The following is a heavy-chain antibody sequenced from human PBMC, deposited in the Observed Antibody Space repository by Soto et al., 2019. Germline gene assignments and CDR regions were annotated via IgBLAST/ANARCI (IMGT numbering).Heavy chain of an antibody. CDR3: ARHGYYGSGSYYWRNKSWFDP. V-gene: IGHV4-39*01. CDR2: IYYSGST. J-gene: IGHJ5*02. CDR1: GGSISSSSYY. Sequence: SETLSLTCTVSGGSISSSSYYWGWIRQPPGKGLEWIGSIYYSGSTYYNPSLKSRVTVSVDTSKNQFSLKLSSVTAADTAVYYCARHGYYGSGSYYWRNKSWFDPWGQGTLVTVSS. D-gene: IGHD3-10*01.